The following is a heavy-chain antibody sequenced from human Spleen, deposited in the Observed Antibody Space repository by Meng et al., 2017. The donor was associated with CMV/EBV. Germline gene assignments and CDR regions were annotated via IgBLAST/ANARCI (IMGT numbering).Heavy chain of an antibody. J-gene: IGHJ4*02. Sequence: CAVHGGSFSGYYWNWIRQPPGKGLEWIGEINHSGVTNYNPSLTRRVTVSIDTSKNQFSLRLTSVTAADTAVYYCARRAGLAYKYYFDYWGQGTLVTVSS. CDR2: INHSGVT. CDR3: ARRAGLAYKYYFDY. CDR1: GGSFSGYY. D-gene: IGHD2-21*01. V-gene: IGHV4-34*01.